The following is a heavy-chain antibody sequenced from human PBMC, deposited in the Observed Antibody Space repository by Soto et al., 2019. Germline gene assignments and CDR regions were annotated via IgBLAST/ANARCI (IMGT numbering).Heavy chain of an antibody. V-gene: IGHV1-8*02. CDR2: MNPNTGNT. CDR1: GYTFTDFD. CDR3: ARGKLATLTDF. J-gene: IGHJ4*02. D-gene: IGHD3-9*01. Sequence: QVQLVQSGPVVKKPGAPVKISCQASGYTFTDFDINWVRQATGQGLEWMGWMNPNTGNTRYAQRFQGRLIMTRDTSISTAYMEMGSLNSEDTAVYYCARGKLATLTDFWGQGTLVTVSS.